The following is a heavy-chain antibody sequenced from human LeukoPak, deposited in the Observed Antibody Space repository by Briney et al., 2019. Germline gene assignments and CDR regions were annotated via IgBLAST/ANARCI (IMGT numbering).Heavy chain of an antibody. CDR1: GFSFEDFV. V-gene: IGHV3-43D*03. D-gene: IGHD6-13*01. CDR3: AKGGSSSWYSDH. J-gene: IGHJ4*02. CDR2: INVDGSSA. Sequence: GGSLRLSCAASGFSFEDFVMHWVRQTPGKALEWVSLINVDGSSASYADSVKGRFTISRDNTKNSLYLQMNSLRPEDSALYYCAKGGSSSWYSDHWGQGTLVTVSS.